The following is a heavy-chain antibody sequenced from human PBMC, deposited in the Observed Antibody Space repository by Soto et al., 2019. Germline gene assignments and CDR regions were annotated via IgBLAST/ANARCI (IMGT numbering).Heavy chain of an antibody. Sequence: QVQLVQSGAEVKKPGASVKVSCKASGYTFTNYYVHWVRQAPGQGLEWMGRTSPSGGSGYAQKFQGRVTMTRDTSTSTLYMELSSLQSEDTAVYYCERDWELGFWVQGTLVIVS. CDR3: ERDWELGF. CDR2: TSPSGGS. J-gene: IGHJ4*02. CDR1: GYTFTNYY. D-gene: IGHD1-26*01. V-gene: IGHV1-46*01.